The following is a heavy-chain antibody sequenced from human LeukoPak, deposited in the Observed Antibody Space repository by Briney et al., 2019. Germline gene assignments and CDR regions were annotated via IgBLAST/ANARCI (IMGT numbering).Heavy chain of an antibody. CDR3: AKAASSSWPSYYYGMDA. D-gene: IGHD6-13*01. CDR2: FSGGGGNT. V-gene: IGHV3-23*01. Sequence: GGSLRLSCAASGFTFSNYAMSWVRQAPGKGLEWVSTFSGGGGNTYYADSVKGRFTISKDNSKNTVYLQMSSLRVDDTAVYYCAKAASSSWPSYYYGMDAWGQGTTVTVSS. CDR1: GFTFSNYA. J-gene: IGHJ6*02.